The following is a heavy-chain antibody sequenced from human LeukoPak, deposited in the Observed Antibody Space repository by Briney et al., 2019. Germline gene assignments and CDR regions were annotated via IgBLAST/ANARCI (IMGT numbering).Heavy chain of an antibody. D-gene: IGHD3-22*01. CDR1: GGSISSYY. J-gene: IGHJ4*02. V-gene: IGHV4-59*01. Sequence: SETLSLTCTVSGGSISSYYWSWIRQPPGKGLEWIGYIYYSGSTNYNPSLKSRVTISVDTSKNQFSLKLSSVTAADTAAYYCARVQYYYDIFEKYYFDYWGQGTLVTVSS. CDR3: ARVQYYYDIFEKYYFDY. CDR2: IYYSGST.